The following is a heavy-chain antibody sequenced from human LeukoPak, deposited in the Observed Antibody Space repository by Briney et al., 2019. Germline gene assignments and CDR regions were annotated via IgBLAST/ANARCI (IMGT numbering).Heavy chain of an antibody. Sequence: SETLSLTCTVSGGSIGGFYCSWIRQPPGKGLEWIGYIYYSGSTNYNPSLKSRVTISVDTSKNQFSLKLSSVTAADTAVYYCARGYYDSSGYYRGFDYWGQGTLVTVSS. CDR1: GGSIGGFY. CDR2: IYYSGST. J-gene: IGHJ4*02. D-gene: IGHD3-22*01. V-gene: IGHV4-59*01. CDR3: ARGYYDSSGYYRGFDY.